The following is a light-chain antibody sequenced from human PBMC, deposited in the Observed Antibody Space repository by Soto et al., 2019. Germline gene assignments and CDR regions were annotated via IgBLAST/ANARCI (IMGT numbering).Light chain of an antibody. CDR1: SSDVGNYNL. CDR2: EVS. J-gene: IGLJ1*01. Sequence: QSVLTQPASVSGSPGQSITISCTGTSSDVGNYNLVSWYQHHPGKAPKLMIYEVSKRPSGVSNRFSGSKSGDTASLTISGLQAEDEADYYCCSYAGSKYVFGTGTKVTVL. CDR3: CSYAGSKYV. V-gene: IGLV2-23*02.